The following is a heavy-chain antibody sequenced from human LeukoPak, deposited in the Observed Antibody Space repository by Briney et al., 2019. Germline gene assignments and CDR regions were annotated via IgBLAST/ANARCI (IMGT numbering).Heavy chain of an antibody. CDR1: GFTFSSYG. D-gene: IGHD1-26*01. CDR2: IRYDGSNK. J-gene: IGHJ3*02. CDR3: ARERLVGANDAFDI. V-gene: IGHV3-30*02. Sequence: PGGSLRLSCAASGFTFSSYGMHWVRQAPGKGLEWVAFIRYDGSNKYYADSVKGRFTISRDNSKNTLYLQMNSLRAEDTAVYYCARERLVGANDAFDIWGQGTMVTVSS.